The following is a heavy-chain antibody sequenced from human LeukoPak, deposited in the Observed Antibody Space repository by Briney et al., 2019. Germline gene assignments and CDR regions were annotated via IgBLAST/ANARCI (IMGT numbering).Heavy chain of an antibody. Sequence: SQTLSLTCALSGDSVSSNSAAWNWIRQSPSRGLEWLGRTYYRSKWYIDYAVSVKSRITINTDTSNNKFSLHLSSVTPEDTAVYYCGGDPDCSSTSCALSDAFDIWGQGTMVTVSS. V-gene: IGHV6-1*01. J-gene: IGHJ3*02. CDR2: TYYRSKWYI. CDR3: GGDPDCSSTSCALSDAFDI. CDR1: GDSVSSNSAA. D-gene: IGHD2-2*01.